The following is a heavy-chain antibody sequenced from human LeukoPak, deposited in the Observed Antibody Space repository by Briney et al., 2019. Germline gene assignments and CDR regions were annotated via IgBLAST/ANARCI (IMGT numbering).Heavy chain of an antibody. Sequence: PSETLSLTCTVSGGSFSSSSYSWGWIRQPPGKGLEWIGSIYHSGSTYNNPSLKSRVTISVGTSKNQFSLKLSSVTAADTAVYYCARSDCSSTSCYAFDIWGQGTMVTAPS. CDR3: ARSDCSSTSCYAFDI. V-gene: IGHV4-39*01. D-gene: IGHD2-2*01. CDR1: GGSFSSSSYS. J-gene: IGHJ3*02. CDR2: IYHSGST.